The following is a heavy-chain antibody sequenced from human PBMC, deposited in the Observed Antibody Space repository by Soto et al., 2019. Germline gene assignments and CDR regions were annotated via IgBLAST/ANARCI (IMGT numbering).Heavy chain of an antibody. Sequence: QVQLVQSGAEVKKPGSSVKVSCKASGGTFSSYTISWVRQAPGQGLEWMGRIIPILGIANYAQKFQGRVTITADTSASTAYMELSSLRSEDTAVYYCAHSGDENTVRYFDYWGQGTLVTVS. CDR2: IIPILGIA. J-gene: IGHJ4*02. CDR1: GGTFSSYT. CDR3: AHSGDENTVRYFDY. V-gene: IGHV1-69*02. D-gene: IGHD4-17*01.